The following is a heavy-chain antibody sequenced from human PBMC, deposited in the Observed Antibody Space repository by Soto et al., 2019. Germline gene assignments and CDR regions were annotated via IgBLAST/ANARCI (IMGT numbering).Heavy chain of an antibody. CDR1: GFTFNNYA. Sequence: LRLSCAASGFTFNNYAMSWVRQAPGKGLEWVSTISGSGGSTYYEDSVKGRFTISRDNSKNTLYLQMNSLRAEDTAVYYCAQPSVTTLFHFDFWGQGTLVTVSS. J-gene: IGHJ4*02. CDR2: ISGSGGST. V-gene: IGHV3-23*01. CDR3: AQPSVTTLFHFDF. D-gene: IGHD4-17*01.